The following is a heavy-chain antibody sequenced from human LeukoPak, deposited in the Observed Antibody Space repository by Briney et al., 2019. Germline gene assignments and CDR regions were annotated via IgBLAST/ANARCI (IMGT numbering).Heavy chain of an antibody. Sequence: PSETLSLTCAVYGGSFSGYYWSWIRQPPGKGLEWIGEINHSGSTNYNPSLKSRVTISVDTSKNQFSLKLSSVTAADTAVYYCAGGRGLYSYGPRAFDIWGQGTMVTVSS. J-gene: IGHJ3*02. CDR3: AGGRGLYSYGPRAFDI. V-gene: IGHV4-34*01. CDR2: INHSGST. CDR1: GGSFSGYY. D-gene: IGHD5-18*01.